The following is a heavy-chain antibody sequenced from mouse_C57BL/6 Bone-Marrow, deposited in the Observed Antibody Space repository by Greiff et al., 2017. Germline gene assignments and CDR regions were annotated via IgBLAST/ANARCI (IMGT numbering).Heavy chain of an antibody. V-gene: IGHV1-80*01. Sequence: VKLQQSGAELVKPGASVKISCKASGYAFSSYWMNWVKQRPGKGLEWIGQIYPGDGDTNYNGKFKGKATLTADKSSSTAYMQLSSLTSEDSAVYFCARGYGSSYVGYWGQGTTLTVSS. J-gene: IGHJ2*01. CDR1: GYAFSSYW. CDR3: ARGYGSSYVGY. D-gene: IGHD1-1*01. CDR2: IYPGDGDT.